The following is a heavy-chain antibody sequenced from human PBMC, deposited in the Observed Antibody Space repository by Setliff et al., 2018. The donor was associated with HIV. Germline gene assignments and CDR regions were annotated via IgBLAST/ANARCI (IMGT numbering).Heavy chain of an antibody. Sequence: ASVKVSCKASGYTFTSYAMHWVRQAPGQRLEWMGWINAGNGNTKYSQEFQGRVTITRDTSASTAYMELNSLKTEDTAVYYCARGRLLWSGSYYYYYMDVWGKGTTVTVSS. D-gene: IGHD3-10*01. J-gene: IGHJ6*03. V-gene: IGHV1-3*03. CDR1: GYTFTSYA. CDR3: ARGRLLWSGSYYYYYMDV. CDR2: INAGNGNT.